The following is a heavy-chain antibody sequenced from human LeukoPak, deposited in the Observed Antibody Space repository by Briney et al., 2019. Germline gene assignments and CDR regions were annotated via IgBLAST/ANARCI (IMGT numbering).Heavy chain of an antibody. D-gene: IGHD6-13*01. CDR1: GGTFSSYA. J-gene: IGHJ4*02. CDR2: IIPIFGTA. V-gene: IGHV1-69*05. CDR3: ARERPPGDSSNWFLEGYFDI. Sequence: ASVKVSCKASGGTFSSYAITWVRQAPGQGLEWMGRIIPIFGTANYAQKFQGRVTITTDESTSSAYMELSTLRSDDTAVYYCARERPPGDSSNWFLEGYFDIWGQGTLVTVSS.